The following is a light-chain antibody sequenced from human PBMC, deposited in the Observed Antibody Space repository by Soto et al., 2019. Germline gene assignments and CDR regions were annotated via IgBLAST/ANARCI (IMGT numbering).Light chain of an antibody. CDR1: QSISRY. J-gene: IGKJ1*01. CDR3: QQSYSTLRT. CDR2: GAS. Sequence: DIQMTQSPSSLSASVGDRVTITCRASQSISRYLNWYQHKPGEAPRLLMYGASSLQSGVPSRFSGSGSGKDFTLTISSLQPEDFAIYYCQQSYSTLRTFGQGTKVESK. V-gene: IGKV1-39*01.